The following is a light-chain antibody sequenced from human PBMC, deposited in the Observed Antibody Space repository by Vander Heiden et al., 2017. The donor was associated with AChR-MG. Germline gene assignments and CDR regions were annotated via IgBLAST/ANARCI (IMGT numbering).Light chain of an antibody. V-gene: IGKV1-16*02. CDR3: QQYKSYPYT. Sequence: DIQTTQSPSSLSASVGDRVIIAFRASQGISKDLAWFQQKPGKGPKSLIYGASSLQSGVPSKFSGSGSGTDFTLTISSLQPEDFATYYCQQYKSYPYTFGQGTKVEIK. CDR1: QGISKD. J-gene: IGKJ2*01. CDR2: GAS.